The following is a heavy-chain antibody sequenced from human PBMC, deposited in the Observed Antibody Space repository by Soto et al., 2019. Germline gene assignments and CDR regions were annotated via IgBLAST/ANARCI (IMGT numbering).Heavy chain of an antibody. CDR1: GFTFSSSA. CDR2: ISGSGGST. D-gene: IGHD6-6*01. Sequence: PGGSLRLSCEASGFTFSSSAMSWVRQAPGKGLEWVSAISGSGGSTYYADSVKGRFTISRDNSKNTLYLQMNSLRAEDTALYYCAKDLDPYSSSSYVDYWGQGTLVTVSS. J-gene: IGHJ4*02. V-gene: IGHV3-23*01. CDR3: AKDLDPYSSSSYVDY.